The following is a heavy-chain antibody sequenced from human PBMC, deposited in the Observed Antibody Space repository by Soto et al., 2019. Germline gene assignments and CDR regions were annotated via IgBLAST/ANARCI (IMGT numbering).Heavy chain of an antibody. D-gene: IGHD5-12*01. Sequence: PPRLSCAASGFSFNNYWMFWVRQPPCKGLVWVSHINSARSIRTYAKSVKGRFTNSRDNAKNALNLQMNSLGAEDTTLYYCVDVRRDGYNYWGHGTLVTVSS. CDR2: INSARSIR. CDR1: GFSFNNYW. J-gene: IGHJ1*01. CDR3: VDVRRDGYNY. V-gene: IGHV3-74*01.